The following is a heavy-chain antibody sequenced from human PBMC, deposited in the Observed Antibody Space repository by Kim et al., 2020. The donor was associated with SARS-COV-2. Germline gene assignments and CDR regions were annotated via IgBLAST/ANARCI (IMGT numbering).Heavy chain of an antibody. V-gene: IGHV3-7*01. CDR2: IKQDGSEK. Sequence: GGSLRLSCAASGFTFSSYWMSWVRQAPGKGLEWVANIKQDGSEKYYVDSVKGRFTISRDNAKNSLYLQMNSLRAEDTAVYYCARGAMVRGVITEYYFDYWGQGTLVTVSS. CDR3: ARGAMVRGVITEYYFDY. D-gene: IGHD3-10*01. CDR1: GFTFSSYW. J-gene: IGHJ4*02.